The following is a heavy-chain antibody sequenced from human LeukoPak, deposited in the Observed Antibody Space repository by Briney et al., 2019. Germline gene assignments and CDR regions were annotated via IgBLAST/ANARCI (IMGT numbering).Heavy chain of an antibody. Sequence: ASVKVSCKASGYTFTSYGISWVRQAPGQGLEWMGWISAYNGNTNYAQKLQGRVTMTTDTSTSTAYMELRSLRSDDTAVYYCARGPTYYYDSSGYYYRDAFDIWGQGTMVTVSS. CDR1: GYTFTSYG. D-gene: IGHD3-22*01. J-gene: IGHJ3*02. CDR3: ARGPTYYYDSSGYYYRDAFDI. CDR2: ISAYNGNT. V-gene: IGHV1-18*01.